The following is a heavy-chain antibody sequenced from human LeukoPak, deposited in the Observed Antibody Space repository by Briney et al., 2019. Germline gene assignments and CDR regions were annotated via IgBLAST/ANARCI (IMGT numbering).Heavy chain of an antibody. CDR2: ICWNSGSI. J-gene: IGHJ4*02. D-gene: IGHD6-19*01. V-gene: IGHV3-9*01. Sequence: GGSLRLSCAGSGFIFNNYAMHWVRQPPGKGLEGVSGICWNSGSIDDADSVKGLFTISRDNAKNSLYLQMNSLRVEDTAFYYCAKDNRRHYTSGPNPDSLHWGQGALVTVSS. CDR3: AKDNRRHYTSGPNPDSLH. CDR1: GFIFNNYA.